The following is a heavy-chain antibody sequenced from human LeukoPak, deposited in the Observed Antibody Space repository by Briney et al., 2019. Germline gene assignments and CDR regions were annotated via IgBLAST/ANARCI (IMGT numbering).Heavy chain of an antibody. CDR1: GGSISSSY. J-gene: IGHJ5*01. D-gene: IGHD6-19*01. Sequence: PSETLSLTCSVSGGSISSSYWSWIRQPPGRGLEWIGNIHYSGSTKYNPSLKSRVTISLDTSKNQFSLKLSSVTAADTAVYYCAREGGSSGWYDCWGQGTLVTVSS. CDR3: AREGGSSGWYDC. V-gene: IGHV4-59*01. CDR2: IHYSGST.